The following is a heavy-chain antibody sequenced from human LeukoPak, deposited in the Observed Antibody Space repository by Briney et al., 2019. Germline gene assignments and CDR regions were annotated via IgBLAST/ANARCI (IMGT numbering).Heavy chain of an antibody. J-gene: IGHJ4*02. CDR2: INTNSGGT. CDR1: GYTFTDYY. Sequence: ASVKVSCKTSGYTFTDYYIHWVRQAPGQGLEWMGWINTNSGGTNYAQKFQGRVTMTRDTSISTAYMGLSSLTSDDTAVYYCARNLVGPTDVDYWGQGTPVTVSA. CDR3: ARNLVGPTDVDY. D-gene: IGHD1-26*01. V-gene: IGHV1-2*02.